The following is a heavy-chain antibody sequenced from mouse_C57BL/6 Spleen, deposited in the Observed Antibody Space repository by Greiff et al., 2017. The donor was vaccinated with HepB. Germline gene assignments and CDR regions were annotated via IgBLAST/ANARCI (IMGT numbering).Heavy chain of an antibody. V-gene: IGHV1-69*01. CDR2: IDPSDSYT. D-gene: IGHD1-1*01. Sequence: VQLQQPGAELVMPGASVKLSCKASGYTFTSYWMHWVKQRPGQGLEWIGEIDPSDSYTNYNQKFKGKSTLTVDKSSSTAYMQLSSLTSEDSAVYYCARGDYYGSRYLWYFDVWGTGTTVTVSS. J-gene: IGHJ1*03. CDR3: ARGDYYGSRYLWYFDV. CDR1: GYTFTSYW.